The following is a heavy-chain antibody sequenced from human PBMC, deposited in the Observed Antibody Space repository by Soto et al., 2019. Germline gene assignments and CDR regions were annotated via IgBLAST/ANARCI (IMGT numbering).Heavy chain of an antibody. Sequence: QVQLVESGGGVVQPGRSLRLSCAASGFTFSSYGMHWVRQAPGKGLEWVAVISYDGSNKYYADSVKGRFTISRDNSKNTLYLQMNSLRAEDTAVYYCAKGKAAAGSILHSYYYYGMDVWGQGTTVTVSS. CDR3: AKGKAAAGSILHSYYYYGMDV. CDR1: GFTFSSYG. J-gene: IGHJ6*02. D-gene: IGHD6-13*01. V-gene: IGHV3-30*18. CDR2: ISYDGSNK.